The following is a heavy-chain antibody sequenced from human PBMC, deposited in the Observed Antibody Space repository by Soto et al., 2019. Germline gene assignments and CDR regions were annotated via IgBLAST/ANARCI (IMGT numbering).Heavy chain of an antibody. CDR2: IYYSGST. V-gene: IGHV4-31*03. CDR1: GGSISSGGYY. J-gene: IGHJ4*02. D-gene: IGHD3-22*01. Sequence: SETLSLTCTVSGGSISSGGYYWSWIRQHPGKGLEWIGYIYYSGSTYYNPSLKSRVTISVDTSKNQFSLKLSSVTAADTAVYYCARGDYYDTTGGPVDSNFDYWGQGTLVTVSS. CDR3: ARGDYYDTTGGPVDSNFDY.